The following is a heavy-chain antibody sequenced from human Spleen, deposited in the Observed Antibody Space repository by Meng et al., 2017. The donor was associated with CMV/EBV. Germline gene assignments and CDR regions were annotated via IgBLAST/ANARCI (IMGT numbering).Heavy chain of an antibody. D-gene: IGHD3-3*01. V-gene: IGHV1-46*01. CDR1: GYTFPSYT. Sequence: ASVKVSCKASGYTFPSYTIAWVRQAPGQGLEWMGVIKHRGDSVAYPQKFQGRLTMTRDTSTSTVCMELRSLRSEDTATYYCARELDDFDSWGQGTLVTVSS. CDR3: ARELDDFDS. J-gene: IGHJ5*01. CDR2: IKHRGDSV.